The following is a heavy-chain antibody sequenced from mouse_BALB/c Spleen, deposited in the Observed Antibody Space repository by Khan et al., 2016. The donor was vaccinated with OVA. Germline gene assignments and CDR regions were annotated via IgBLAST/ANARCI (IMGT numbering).Heavy chain of an antibody. CDR3: AMPYWYGGRAWFAY. Sequence: EVKLLESGGGLVQPGGSLKLSCAASGFDFSRYWMSWVRQAPGKGLEWIGEINPDSSTINYTPSLKDKFIISRDNAKNTPYLQMSKVRSEDTALYYCAMPYWYGGRAWFAYWGQGTLVTVSA. J-gene: IGHJ3*01. CDR1: GFDFSRYW. CDR2: INPDSSTI. V-gene: IGHV4-1*02. D-gene: IGHD2-14*01.